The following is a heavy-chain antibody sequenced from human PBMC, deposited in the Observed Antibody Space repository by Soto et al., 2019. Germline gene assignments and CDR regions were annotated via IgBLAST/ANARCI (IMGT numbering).Heavy chain of an antibody. CDR2: IKQDGSEK. V-gene: IGHV3-7*05. J-gene: IGHJ4*02. CDR1: GFTFSSYW. D-gene: IGHD5-12*01. CDR3: ARSSHIVATINRY. Sequence: GGSLRLSCAASGFTFSSYWMSWVRQAPGKGLEWVANIKQDGSEKYYVDSVKGRFTISRDNAKNSLYLQMNSLRAEDTAVYYCARSSHIVATINRYWGQGTLVIVSS.